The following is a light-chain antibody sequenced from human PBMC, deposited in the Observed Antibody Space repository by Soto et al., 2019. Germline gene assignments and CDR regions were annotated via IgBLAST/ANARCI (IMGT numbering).Light chain of an antibody. Sequence: EIVLTQSPATLSLSPGEIATLSCRASQSVSSYLAWYQQKPGQAPRLLIYDASNRATGIPARFSGSGSGTDFTLPISSLEPEDFAVYYCQQRSNWPPTFGQGTKGEIK. CDR3: QQRSNWPPT. V-gene: IGKV3-11*01. CDR1: QSVSSY. J-gene: IGKJ1*01. CDR2: DAS.